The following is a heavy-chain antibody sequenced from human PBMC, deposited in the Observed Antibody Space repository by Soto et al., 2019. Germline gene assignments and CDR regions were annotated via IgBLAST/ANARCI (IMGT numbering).Heavy chain of an antibody. Sequence: VGSLRLSCAVSGFTFSGYAMSWVRQAPGKGLEWVSAISGSGGSTYYADSVKGRFTISRDNSKNTLYLQMNSLRAEDTAVYYCAKDCTCGSTSCYGYYFDYWGQGTLVTVSS. CDR1: GFTFSGYA. V-gene: IGHV3-23*01. D-gene: IGHD2-2*01. CDR3: AKDCTCGSTSCYGYYFDY. CDR2: ISGSGGST. J-gene: IGHJ4*02.